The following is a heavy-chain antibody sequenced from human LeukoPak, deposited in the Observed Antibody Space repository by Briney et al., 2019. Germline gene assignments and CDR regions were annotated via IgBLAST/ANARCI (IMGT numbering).Heavy chain of an antibody. Sequence: GGSLRLSCAASGFTFSSYSMNWVRQAPGKGLEWVSSISSSSSYIYYADSVKSRFTISRDNAKNSLYLQMNSLRAEDTAVYYCACYDILTGYYDFDYWGQGTLVTVSS. CDR2: ISSSSSYI. J-gene: IGHJ4*02. V-gene: IGHV3-21*01. CDR1: GFTFSSYS. CDR3: ACYDILTGYYDFDY. D-gene: IGHD3-9*01.